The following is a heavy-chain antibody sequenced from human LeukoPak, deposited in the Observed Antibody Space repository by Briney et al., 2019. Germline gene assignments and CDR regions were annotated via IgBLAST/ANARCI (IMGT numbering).Heavy chain of an antibody. CDR1: GYTFTSYD. CDR3: ARVAIFGVVINEGWFDP. D-gene: IGHD3-3*01. Sequence: ASVKVSCKASGYTFTSYDINWVRQAPGQGLEWMGWINPNSGGTNYAQKFQGRVTMTRDTSISTAYMELSRLRSDDTAVYYCARVAIFGVVINEGWFDPWGQGTLVTVSS. V-gene: IGHV1-2*02. J-gene: IGHJ5*02. CDR2: INPNSGGT.